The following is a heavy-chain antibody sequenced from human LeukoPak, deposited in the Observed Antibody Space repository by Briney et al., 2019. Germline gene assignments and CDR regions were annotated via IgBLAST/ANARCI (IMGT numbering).Heavy chain of an antibody. CDR2: IIPIFGTA. CDR1: GGTFSSYA. D-gene: IGHD3-9*01. CDR3: ARVAELRYFVRTGYYFDY. V-gene: IGHV1-69*13. J-gene: IGHJ4*02. Sequence: GASVTVSCKASGGTFSSYAISWVRQAPGQGLEWMGGIIPIFGTANYAQKFQGRVTITADESTSTAYMELSSLRSEDTAVYYCARVAELRYFVRTGYYFDYWGQGTLVTVSS.